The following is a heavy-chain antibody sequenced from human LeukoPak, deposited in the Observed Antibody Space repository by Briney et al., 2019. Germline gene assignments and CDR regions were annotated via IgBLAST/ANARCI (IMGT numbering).Heavy chain of an antibody. J-gene: IGHJ6*03. CDR1: GFTVSSNY. Sequence: GGSLRLSCAASGFTVSSNYMNWVRQAPGKGLEWVAVISYDGSNKYYADSVKGRFTISRDNSKNTLYLQMNSLRAEDTAVYYCAGGLWFGELTDYYYMDVWGKGTTVTVSS. V-gene: IGHV3-30*03. CDR3: AGGLWFGELTDYYYMDV. D-gene: IGHD3-10*01. CDR2: ISYDGSNK.